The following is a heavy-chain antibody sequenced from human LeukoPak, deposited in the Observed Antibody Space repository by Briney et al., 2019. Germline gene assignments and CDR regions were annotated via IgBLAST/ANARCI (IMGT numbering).Heavy chain of an antibody. D-gene: IGHD4-17*01. V-gene: IGHV4-59*11. J-gene: IGHJ4*02. CDR1: GGSISSHY. CDR2: ISYSGST. Sequence: SETLSLTCTVSGGSISSHYWSWIRQPPGKGLEWIGYISYSGSTNYNPSLKSRVNISVDTSKNQFSLKLNSVTAADTAVYYCARGGDYGDLRYFDYWGQGTLVTVSS. CDR3: ARGGDYGDLRYFDY.